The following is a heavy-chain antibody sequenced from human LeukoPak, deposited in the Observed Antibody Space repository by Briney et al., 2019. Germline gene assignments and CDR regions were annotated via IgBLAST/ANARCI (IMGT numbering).Heavy chain of an antibody. CDR2: IYYSGST. V-gene: IGHV4-39*01. CDR1: GGSISSSSYY. D-gene: IGHD2-2*01. CDR3: ARHNAAGYCSSTSCYLNNGYFDY. Sequence: PSETLSLTCTVSGGSISSSSYYWGWIRQPPGKELEWIGSIYYSGSTYYNPSLKSRVTISVDTSKNQFSLKLSSVTAADTAVYYCARHNAAGYCSSTSCYLNNGYFDYWGQGTLVTVSS. J-gene: IGHJ4*02.